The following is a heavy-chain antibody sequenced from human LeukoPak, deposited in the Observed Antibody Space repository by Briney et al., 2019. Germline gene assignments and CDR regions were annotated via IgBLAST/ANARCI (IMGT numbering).Heavy chain of an antibody. D-gene: IGHD2-15*01. J-gene: IGHJ4*02. V-gene: IGHV4-59*08. CDR1: GGSISSYY. Sequence: SETLSLTCTVSGGSISSYYWSCIRQPPGKGLEWLGYIYYSGMTNYNPSLKSRVTMSVDTSKNQFSLNLNSATAADTAVYYCARRYCSGGSCYPRHFDFWGQGTLVTVSS. CDR3: ARRYCSGGSCYPRHFDF. CDR2: IYYSGMT.